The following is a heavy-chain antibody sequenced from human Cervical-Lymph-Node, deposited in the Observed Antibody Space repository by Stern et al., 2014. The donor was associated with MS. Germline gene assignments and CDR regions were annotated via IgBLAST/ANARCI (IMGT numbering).Heavy chain of an antibody. V-gene: IGHV3-53*01. CDR3: ARGWLASP. CDR1: AFIVSSNY. J-gene: IGHJ5*02. Sequence: VQLVESGGGLIQPGGSLRLSCAASAFIVSSNYMTWVRQAPGQGRKCVSIIYGGGETYYADSVSGRFTISRDNSKNTLYLQMSSLRAEDTAMYYCARGWLASPWGQGTLVIVSS. D-gene: IGHD6-19*01. CDR2: IYGGGET.